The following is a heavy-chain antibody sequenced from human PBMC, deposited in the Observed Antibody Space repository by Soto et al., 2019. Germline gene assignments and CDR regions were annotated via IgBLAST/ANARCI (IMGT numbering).Heavy chain of an antibody. V-gene: IGHV3-23*01. D-gene: IGHD3-16*01. Sequence: GGSLRLSCAASGFTFSSYAMSWVRQAPGKGLEWVSAISGSGGSTYYADSVKGRFTISRDNSKNTLYLQMNSLRAEDTAVYYCAKAGGTYTDNYYYGMDVWGQGTTVTVSS. CDR1: GFTFSSYA. CDR2: ISGSGGST. CDR3: AKAGGTYTDNYYYGMDV. J-gene: IGHJ6*02.